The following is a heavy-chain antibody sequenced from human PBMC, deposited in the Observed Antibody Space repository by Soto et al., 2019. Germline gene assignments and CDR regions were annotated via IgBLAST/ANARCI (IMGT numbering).Heavy chain of an antibody. CDR1: GFTFSDYY. D-gene: IGHD2-15*01. Sequence: PGGSLRLSCAASGFTFSDYYMSWIRQAPGKGLEWVSYISSSGSTIYYADSVKGRFTISRDNAKNSLYLQMNSLRAEDTAVYYCATQSGYCRGGSCYWDDAFDIWGQGTMVTVSS. V-gene: IGHV3-11*01. J-gene: IGHJ3*02. CDR2: ISSSGSTI. CDR3: ATQSGYCRGGSCYWDDAFDI.